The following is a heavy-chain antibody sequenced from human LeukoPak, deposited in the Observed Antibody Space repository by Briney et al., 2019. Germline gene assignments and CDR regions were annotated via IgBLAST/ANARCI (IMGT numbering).Heavy chain of an antibody. D-gene: IGHD1-26*01. J-gene: IGHJ4*02. V-gene: IGHV3-7*01. CDR1: GFTFSSYW. CDR2: IKGDESAR. CDR3: ARDVVGSLDY. Sequence: GGSLRLSCAASGFTFSSYWMAWFRQAPGKGLEWVANIKGDESARHQADSVKGRFTISRDNTRNSLYLQMTNLRGDDTAVYYCARDVVGSLDYWGQGTLVTVSS.